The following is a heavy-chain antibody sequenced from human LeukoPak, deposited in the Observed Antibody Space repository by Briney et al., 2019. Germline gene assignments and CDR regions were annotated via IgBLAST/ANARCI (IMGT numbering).Heavy chain of an antibody. V-gene: IGHV4-59*01. CDR1: GGSISSYY. CDR3: ARLRNWVWAFYS. CDR2: ISYSGNT. J-gene: IGHJ4*02. D-gene: IGHD3-16*01. Sequence: SETLSLTCTDSGGSISSYYWSWIRQPPRNGLDWIGYISYSGNTNYNPSLNSRLTISADTSKNQFSLKMSSVTAADTALYFFARLRNWVWAFYSWGQGTLVPAS.